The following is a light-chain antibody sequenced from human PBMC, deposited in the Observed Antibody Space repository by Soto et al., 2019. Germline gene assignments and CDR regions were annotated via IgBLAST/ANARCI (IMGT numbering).Light chain of an antibody. CDR2: DTS. CDR1: RGIGST. Sequence: EVVMTQSPATLSVSPGERATLSCRASRGIGSTLAWYQQKPGQTPRLLIYDTSTRATGVPARFIGSASGTEFTLTITSLQSEDFAVYYCQQYYRNPLSFGGGTKVEIK. J-gene: IGKJ4*01. V-gene: IGKV3-15*01. CDR3: QQYYRNPLS.